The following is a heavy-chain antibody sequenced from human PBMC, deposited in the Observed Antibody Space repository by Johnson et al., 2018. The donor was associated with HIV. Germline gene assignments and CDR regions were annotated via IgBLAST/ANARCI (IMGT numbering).Heavy chain of an antibody. CDR1: GFTFSNAW. CDR3: ARDGHDPRPQLNDAFDI. J-gene: IGHJ3*02. D-gene: IGHD3-3*01. CDR2: IKSRTEGGTT. Sequence: VQLVESGGGLVKPGGSLRLSCAASGFTFSNAWMSWVRQAPGKGLEWVGRIKSRTEGGTTDYAAPAKGRFTISRDNSKNTLYLQMNSLRAEDTAVYYCARDGHDPRPQLNDAFDIWGQGTMVTVSS. V-gene: IGHV3-15*01.